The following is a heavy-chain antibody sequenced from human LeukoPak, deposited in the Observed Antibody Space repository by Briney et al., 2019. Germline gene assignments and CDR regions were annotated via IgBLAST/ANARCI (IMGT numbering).Heavy chain of an antibody. CDR2: ISGSGGST. CDR3: AKVVHLERRTIGYFDY. CDR1: GFTFSSYA. Sequence: SGGSLRLSCAASGFTFSSYAMSWVRQAPGKGLEWVSAISGSGGSTYYADSVKGRFTISRDNSKNTLYLQMNSLRAEDTAVYYCAKVVHLERRTIGYFDYWGQGTLVTVSS. V-gene: IGHV3-23*01. J-gene: IGHJ4*02. D-gene: IGHD1-1*01.